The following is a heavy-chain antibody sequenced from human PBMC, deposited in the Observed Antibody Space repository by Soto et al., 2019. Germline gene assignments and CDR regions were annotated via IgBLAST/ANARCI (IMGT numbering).Heavy chain of an antibody. D-gene: IGHD2-21*02. CDR2: ISYDGSNK. CDR1: GFTFSSYA. J-gene: IGHJ5*02. CDR3: VVVTANITA. V-gene: IGHV3-30-3*01. Sequence: QVQLVESGGGVVQPGRSLRLSCAASGFTFSSYAMHWVRQAPGKGLGWVAVISYDGSNKYYADSVKGRFTISRDNSKNTLYLQMNSLRAEDTAVYYSVVVTANITAWGQGTLVTVSS.